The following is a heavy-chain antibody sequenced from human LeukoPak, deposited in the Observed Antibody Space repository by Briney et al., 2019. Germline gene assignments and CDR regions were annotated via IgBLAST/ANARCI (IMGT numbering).Heavy chain of an antibody. Sequence: GGSLRLSCAASGFSVTVNYMNWVRQAPGKGLEWVSVIYSGGDTDYADSVKGRFTISRDNSKNTLYLQMNSLRAEDTAVYYCARAGIAAAEKPFDYWGQGTLVTVSS. D-gene: IGHD6-13*01. CDR1: GFSVTVNY. V-gene: IGHV3-53*01. CDR3: ARAGIAAAEKPFDY. CDR2: IYSGGDT. J-gene: IGHJ4*02.